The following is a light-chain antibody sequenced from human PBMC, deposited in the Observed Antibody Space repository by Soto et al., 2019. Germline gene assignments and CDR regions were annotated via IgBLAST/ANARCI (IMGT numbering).Light chain of an antibody. CDR3: RSYTSITTLPFL. J-gene: IGLJ1*01. V-gene: IGLV2-14*01. CDR2: EVS. Sequence: SAVTQPDSVSGAPGQSITVSCTGTSSDVGYYDYVSWYQQHPGKAPQLIIYEVSHRPSGVSDRFSGSKSDNTASLTISGLQPEDESDYCYRSYTSITTLPFLFGTG. CDR1: SSDVGYYDY.